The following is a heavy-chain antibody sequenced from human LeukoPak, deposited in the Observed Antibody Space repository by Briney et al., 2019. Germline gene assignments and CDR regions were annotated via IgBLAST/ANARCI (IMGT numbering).Heavy chain of an antibody. CDR1: GFTFSDYH. CDR2: ITSSGSTI. D-gene: IGHD3-9*01. Sequence: PGGSLRLSCAASGFTFSDYHMSWVRQAPGKGLEWVSYITSSGSTIYYADSVKGRFTISRDNAKNSLYLQMNSLRAEDTAVYYCARDHHGDILTGYYFDYWGQGTLVTVSS. V-gene: IGHV3-11*04. J-gene: IGHJ4*02. CDR3: ARDHHGDILTGYYFDY.